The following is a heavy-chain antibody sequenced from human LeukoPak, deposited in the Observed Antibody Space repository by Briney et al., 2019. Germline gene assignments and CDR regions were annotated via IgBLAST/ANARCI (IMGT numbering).Heavy chain of an antibody. CDR2: IDRSGVT. J-gene: IGHJ5*02. D-gene: IGHD1-26*01. CDR3: AKDYRAHPLRPNWLDP. Sequence: GGSLRLSCAASGFTVHNNYMSWVRQAPGKGLEWVSVIDRSGVTHYADSVKGRFTIFRDNSKNTLYLQMNSLRAEDTGVYYCAKDYRAHPLRPNWLDPWGQGTLVTVSS. CDR1: GFTVHNNY. V-gene: IGHV3-53*01.